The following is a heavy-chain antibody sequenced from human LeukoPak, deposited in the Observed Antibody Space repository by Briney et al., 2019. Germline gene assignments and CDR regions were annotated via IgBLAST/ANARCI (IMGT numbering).Heavy chain of an antibody. V-gene: IGHV3-7*01. CDR3: ARSLGTYYDILPGYYKGGYFDY. Sequence: GGSLRLSCAASGFTFSGYWMSRVRQAPGKGLEGGANIEQDGSEKDDVDSVKSRFTISSDNAKNSLYLQMHSLRAEDTAVYYCARSLGTYYDILPGYYKGGYFDYWGQGTLVTVCS. CDR2: IEQDGSEK. CDR1: GFTFSGYW. J-gene: IGHJ4*02. D-gene: IGHD3-9*01.